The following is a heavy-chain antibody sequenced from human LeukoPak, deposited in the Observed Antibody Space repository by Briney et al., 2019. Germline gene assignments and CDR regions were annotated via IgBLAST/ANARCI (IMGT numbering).Heavy chain of an antibody. CDR1: GFTFSSYG. CDR2: ISYDGSNK. CDR3: ARSLPGYYGMDV. Sequence: GGSLRLSCAASGFTFSSYGMHWVRQAPGKGLEWVAVISYDGSNKYYADSVKGRFTISRDNSKNTLYLQMNSLRAEDTAVYYCARSLPGYYGMDVWGQGTTVTVSS. V-gene: IGHV3-30*03. J-gene: IGHJ6*02.